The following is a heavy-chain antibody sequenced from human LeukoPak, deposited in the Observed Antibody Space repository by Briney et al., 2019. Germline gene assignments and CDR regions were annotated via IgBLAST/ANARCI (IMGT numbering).Heavy chain of an antibody. D-gene: IGHD6-19*01. V-gene: IGHV3-33*01. CDR2: IWYNGSNK. J-gene: IGHJ4*02. CDR3: ARSIAVAGTGPDY. Sequence: GRSLRLSCAAAGFTFSSYGMHWVRQAPGKGLEWVAVIWYNGSNKYYADSVKGRFTISRDNSKNTLYLQMNSLRAEDTAVYYCARSIAVAGTGPDYWGQGTLVTVSS. CDR1: GFTFSSYG.